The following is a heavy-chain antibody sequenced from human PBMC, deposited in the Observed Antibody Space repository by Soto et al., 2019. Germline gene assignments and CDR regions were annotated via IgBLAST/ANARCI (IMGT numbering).Heavy chain of an antibody. CDR2: IYYSGST. J-gene: IGHJ4*02. CDR1: GGSISSYY. V-gene: IGHV4-59*08. D-gene: IGHD2-15*01. CDR3: ARHGTYCSGGSCYSEYYFDY. Sequence: QVQLQESGPGLVKPSETLSLTCTVSGGSISSYYWSWIRQPPGEGLEWIGYIYYSGSTNYNPSLKSRVTISVDTSKNQYSLKLSSVAAADTDVYYCARHGTYCSGGSCYSEYYFDYWGQGTLYTVS.